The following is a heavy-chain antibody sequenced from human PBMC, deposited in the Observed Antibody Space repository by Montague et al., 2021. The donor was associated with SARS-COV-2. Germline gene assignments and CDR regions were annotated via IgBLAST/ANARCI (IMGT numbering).Heavy chain of an antibody. D-gene: IGHD2-2*01. CDR3: AHPRAYCSATTCYRKWIFGF. Sequence: PALVKPTQTLTLTCTFSGFSLKTSGAGVGWIRQSPGKAPEWLALLYWSDDKNYSPSLKSRLTISKDASKNQVVLSMTNMGPVDTATYYCAHPRAYCSATTCYRKWIFGFWGRGTLVTVAS. CDR2: LYWSDDK. J-gene: IGHJ2*01. CDR1: GFSLKTSGAG. V-gene: IGHV2-5*01.